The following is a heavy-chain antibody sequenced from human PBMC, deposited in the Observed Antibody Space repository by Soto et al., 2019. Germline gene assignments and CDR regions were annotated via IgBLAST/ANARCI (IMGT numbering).Heavy chain of an antibody. D-gene: IGHD3-9*01. Sequence: EVDLVESGGGLAQPGRSLRLSCVASGFTFDDHGMHWVRQIPGRGLEWVSGISWNSGSIGYAESVKGRFTIFRDNAKNSLYLAMNCLRQEDTALYYCVRDTSSGWHLKDHWGQGVQVSVSS. CDR3: VRDTSSGWHLKDH. V-gene: IGHV3-9*01. CDR2: ISWNSGSI. J-gene: IGHJ4*02. CDR1: GFTFDDHG.